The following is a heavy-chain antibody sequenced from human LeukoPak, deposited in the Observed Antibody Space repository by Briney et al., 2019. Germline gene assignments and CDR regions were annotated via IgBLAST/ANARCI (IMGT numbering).Heavy chain of an antibody. CDR2: IYYSGST. J-gene: IGHJ5*02. D-gene: IGHD1-14*01. V-gene: IGHV4-59*08. CDR3: AGLIRPGWFDP. CDR1: GGSISNKY. Sequence: SETLSLTCTVSGGSISNKYWSWIRQPPGKGLEWIGYIYYSGSTNYNPSLKSRVTILVDTSKNQFSLRLSSVTAADTAVYYCAGLIRPGWFDPWGQGTLVTVSS.